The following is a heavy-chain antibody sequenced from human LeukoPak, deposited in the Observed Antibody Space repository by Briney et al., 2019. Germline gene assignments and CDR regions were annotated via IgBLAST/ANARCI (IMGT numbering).Heavy chain of an antibody. Sequence: GGSLRLSCAASGFTVSSNYMSWVRQAPGKGLEWVSSISSSSSYIYYADSVKGRFTISRDNAKNSLYLQMNSLRAEDTAVYYCARDWENDYGDLFGYWGQGTLVTVSS. J-gene: IGHJ4*02. CDR2: ISSSSSYI. CDR3: ARDWENDYGDLFGY. V-gene: IGHV3-21*01. CDR1: GFTVSSNY. D-gene: IGHD4-17*01.